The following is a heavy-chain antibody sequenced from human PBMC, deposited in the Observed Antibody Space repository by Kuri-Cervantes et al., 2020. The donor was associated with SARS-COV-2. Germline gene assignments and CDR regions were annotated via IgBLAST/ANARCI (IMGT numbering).Heavy chain of an antibody. CDR2: ISSSSSYI. V-gene: IGHV3-21*04. Sequence: GESLKISCAASGFTFSSYSMNWVRQAPGKGLEWVSSISSSSSYIYYADSVKGRFTISRDNSKNSLYLQMNSLRAEDTAVYYCARAQLEWLLPYYFDYWGQGTLVTVSS. CDR1: GFTFSSYS. J-gene: IGHJ4*02. D-gene: IGHD3-3*01. CDR3: ARAQLEWLLPYYFDY.